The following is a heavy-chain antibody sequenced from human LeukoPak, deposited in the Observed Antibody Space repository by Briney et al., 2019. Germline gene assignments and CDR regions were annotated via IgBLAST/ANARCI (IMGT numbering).Heavy chain of an antibody. CDR2: ISYDGSNK. CDR1: GFTFSSSA. J-gene: IGHJ5*02. V-gene: IGHV3-30-3*01. D-gene: IGHD3-22*01. CDR3: AKASGYYDSSGYWHS. Sequence: GGSLRLSCAASGFTFSSSAMHWVRQAPDKGLEWVAVISYDGSNKYYADSVKGRFTISRDNSKNTLYLQMNSLRAEDTAVYYCAKASGYYDSSGYWHSWGQGTLVTVSS.